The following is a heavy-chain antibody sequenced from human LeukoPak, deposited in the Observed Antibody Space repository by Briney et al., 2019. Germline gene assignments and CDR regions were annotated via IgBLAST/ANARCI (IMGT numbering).Heavy chain of an antibody. Sequence: ASVNVSCKASGYSFTSYGISWVRQAPGQGLEWMGWISAYNGNTNYAQNLQDRVTMTTDTSTSTAYMELRSLTSDDTAIYYRARDHRGSRAWFDPWGQGTLVTVSS. CDR1: GYSFTSYG. J-gene: IGHJ5*02. CDR3: ARDHRGSRAWFDP. V-gene: IGHV1-18*01. CDR2: ISAYNGNT. D-gene: IGHD6-13*01.